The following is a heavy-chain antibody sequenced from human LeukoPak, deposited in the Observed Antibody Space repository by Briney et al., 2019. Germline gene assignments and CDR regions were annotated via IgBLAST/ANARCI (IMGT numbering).Heavy chain of an antibody. CDR1: GGSISSYY. Sequence: SETLSLTCTVSGGSISSYYWGWIRQPPGKGLEWIGSIYYSGSTYYNPSLKSRVTISVDTSKNQFSLKLSSVTAADTAVYYCASQAAYSYGYWGQGTLVTVSS. D-gene: IGHD5-18*01. V-gene: IGHV4-39*01. CDR2: IYYSGST. J-gene: IGHJ4*02. CDR3: ASQAAYSYGY.